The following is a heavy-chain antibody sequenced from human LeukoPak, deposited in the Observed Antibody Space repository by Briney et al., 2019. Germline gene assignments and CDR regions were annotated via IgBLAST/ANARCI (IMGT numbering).Heavy chain of an antibody. V-gene: IGHV1-18*01. CDR3: ARDNGDQRDH. D-gene: IGHD4-17*01. J-gene: IGHJ4*02. CDR2: ISAYNGAA. CDR1: VYVFINYG. Sequence: ASVTVSFKSSVYVFINYGITWVRQAPGQGLEWLGWISAYNGAARYGPRFQGGVTMTTDTSTNTAFIELSDLRSDDTDFYYCARDNGDQRDHWGQGTLVTVSS.